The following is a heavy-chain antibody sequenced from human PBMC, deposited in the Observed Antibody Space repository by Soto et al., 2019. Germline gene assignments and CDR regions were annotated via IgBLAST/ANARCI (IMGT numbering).Heavy chain of an antibody. CDR2: IYYSGST. D-gene: IGHD3-22*01. J-gene: IGHJ5*02. CDR3: ARINPDPSLVVITTVGWFDP. CDR1: GGSISSYY. Sequence: SETLSLTCTVSGGSISSYYWSWIRQPPGKGLEWIGYIYYSGSTNYNPSLKSRVTISVDTAKNQFALKLSSVTAADTAVYSCARINPDPSLVVITTVGWFDPWGQGTLVTVSS. V-gene: IGHV4-59*01.